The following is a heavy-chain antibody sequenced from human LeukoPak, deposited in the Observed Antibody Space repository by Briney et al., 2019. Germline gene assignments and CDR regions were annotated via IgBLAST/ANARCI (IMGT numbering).Heavy chain of an antibody. Sequence: GGSLRLSCAASGFTFSGSAMHWVRQASGKGLEWVGRIRSKANSYATAYAASVKGRFTISRDDSKNTAYLQMNSLKTEGTAVYYCTRTMAVAGTTQFVDYWGQGTLVAVSS. CDR2: IRSKANSYAT. J-gene: IGHJ4*02. CDR3: TRTMAVAGTTQFVDY. D-gene: IGHD6-19*01. V-gene: IGHV3-73*01. CDR1: GFTFSGSA.